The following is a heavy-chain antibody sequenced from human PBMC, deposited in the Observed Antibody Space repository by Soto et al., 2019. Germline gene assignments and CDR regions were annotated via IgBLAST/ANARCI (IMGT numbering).Heavy chain of an antibody. Sequence: QVQLVESGGGVVQPGRSLRLSCRVSGFSFSDYGMHWVRQAPGKGLEWVAVIWYDGSNVYYADSVKGRFTISRDNPKSTLYLQMNSLTAEDTAVYYCARGALRQGGSKLYWGQGTLVTVSS. CDR1: GFSFSDYG. D-gene: IGHD1-26*01. V-gene: IGHV3-33*01. J-gene: IGHJ4*01. CDR2: IWYDGSNV. CDR3: ARGALRQGGSKLY.